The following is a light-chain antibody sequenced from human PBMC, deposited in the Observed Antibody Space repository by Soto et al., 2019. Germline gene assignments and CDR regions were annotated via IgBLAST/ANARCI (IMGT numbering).Light chain of an antibody. Sequence: DIQMTQSPSTLSASVGDRVTITCRASQSISSWLAWYQQKPGKAPKLVIYDASSLESGAPSRFSGSGSGTEFTLTISSLQPDDFATYYCQQYNSYPYTFGQGTKLEVK. V-gene: IGKV1-5*01. J-gene: IGKJ2*01. CDR2: DAS. CDR3: QQYNSYPYT. CDR1: QSISSW.